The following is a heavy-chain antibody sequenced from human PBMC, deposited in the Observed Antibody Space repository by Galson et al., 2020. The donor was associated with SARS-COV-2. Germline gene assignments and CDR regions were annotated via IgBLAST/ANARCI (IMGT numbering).Heavy chain of an antibody. CDR3: ARRGARFWRGYSSIPSYDP. CDR1: GGSFSDYY. D-gene: IGHD3-3*01. J-gene: IGHJ5*02. Sequence: SETLSLTCAVYGGSFSDYYWSWIRQPPGKGLEWIGEINHSGSTHYNPSLKSRLSISIDTSKNQFSLKLSSVTAADTAVYYCARRGARFWRGYSSIPSYDPWGQGTLVTVSS. CDR2: INHSGST. V-gene: IGHV4-34*01.